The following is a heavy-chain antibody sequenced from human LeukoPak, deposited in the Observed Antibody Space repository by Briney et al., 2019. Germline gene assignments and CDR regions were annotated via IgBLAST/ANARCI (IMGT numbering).Heavy chain of an antibody. J-gene: IGHJ3*02. CDR1: GYTFTGYY. Sequence: GASVKVSCKSSGYTFTGYYMHWVRQAPGQGLEWMGWINPNSGGTNYAQKFQGRVTMTRDTSITTAYMELSRLRSDDTAVNYCDRAPSSTSCPNIWGQGTMVTVSS. CDR3: DRAPSSTSCPNI. CDR2: INPNSGGT. V-gene: IGHV1-2*02. D-gene: IGHD2-2*01.